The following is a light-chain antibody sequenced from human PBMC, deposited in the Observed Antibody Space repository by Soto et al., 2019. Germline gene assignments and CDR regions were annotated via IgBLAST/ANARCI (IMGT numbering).Light chain of an antibody. CDR1: QSGFGTY. CDR2: TAS. V-gene: IGKV3-20*01. J-gene: IGKJ1*01. CDR3: HQYGSAPWT. Sequence: EIVLTQSPGTLSLSPGDRATLSCRASQSGFGTYLAWFQHKPGQAPRLLIYTASTRDTGIPDRFSGSGSGTDFTLTISRMEPEDFAVYYCHQYGSAPWTLGQGTTVEV.